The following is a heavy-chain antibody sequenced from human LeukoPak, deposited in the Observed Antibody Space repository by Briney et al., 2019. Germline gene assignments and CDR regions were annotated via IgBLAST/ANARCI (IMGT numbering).Heavy chain of an antibody. CDR2: IYDSETT. Sequence: SETLSLTCTASGASISRYYWSWIRQSPGKGLEWIGYIYDSETTSYNPSLKSRVAMSLYTSRSQFSLRLRSVTAADTALYFCAGGGYCSSASCFAPLFDWWGRGILVTVSS. CDR1: GASISRYY. CDR3: AGGGYCSSASCFAPLFDW. V-gene: IGHV4-59*01. D-gene: IGHD2-2*01. J-gene: IGHJ4*02.